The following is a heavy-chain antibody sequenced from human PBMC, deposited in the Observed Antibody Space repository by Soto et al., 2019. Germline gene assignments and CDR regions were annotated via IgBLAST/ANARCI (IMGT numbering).Heavy chain of an antibody. J-gene: IGHJ4*02. CDR1: GASVSSSHW. CDR2: IYHVGFT. CDR3: ERVRPSTSTRPAAVLDYFDY. Sequence: QVHLQESGPGLVKPSGTLSLTCGVSGASVSSSHWWTWVRQPPGKGLEWIGEIYHVGFTSYNPSLKSLVSTSMDQSRNQFSLTMSSVTAADTAVYYCERVRPSTSTRPAAVLDYFDYWGQGSLVTVSS. V-gene: IGHV4-4*02. D-gene: IGHD2-2*01.